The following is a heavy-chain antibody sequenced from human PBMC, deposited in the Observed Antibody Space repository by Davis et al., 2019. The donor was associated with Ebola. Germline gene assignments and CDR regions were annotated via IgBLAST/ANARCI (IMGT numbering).Heavy chain of an antibody. V-gene: IGHV4-59*08. Sequence: SETLSLTCTVSGASISSYYLSCIRQPPGKGLEWIGNIYYSGSTNYNPSLKSRVTISVDTSKNQFSLKLSSVTAADTAVYYCARAYSNYAPYYYGIDVWGQGTTVTVSS. CDR3: ARAYSNYAPYYYGIDV. CDR2: IYYSGST. J-gene: IGHJ6*02. CDR1: GASISSYY. D-gene: IGHD4-11*01.